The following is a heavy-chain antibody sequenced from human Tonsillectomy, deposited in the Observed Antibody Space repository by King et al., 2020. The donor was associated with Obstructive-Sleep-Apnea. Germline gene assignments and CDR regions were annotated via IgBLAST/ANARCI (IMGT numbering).Heavy chain of an antibody. CDR1: GYSFTSYW. CDR3: AGLNYYDSSGFSDWFDP. V-gene: IGHV5-10-1*01. J-gene: IGHJ5*02. CDR2: IDPSDSYT. D-gene: IGHD3-22*01. Sequence: QLVQSGAEVKKPGESLRISCKGSGYSFTSYWISWVRQMPGKGLEWMGRIDPSDSYTNYSPSFQGHVTISADKSISTAYLQWSSLKASDTAMYYCAGLNYYDSSGFSDWFDPWGQGTLVTVSS.